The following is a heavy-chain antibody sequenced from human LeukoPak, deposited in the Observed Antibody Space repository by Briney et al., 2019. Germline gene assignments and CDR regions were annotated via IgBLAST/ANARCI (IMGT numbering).Heavy chain of an antibody. Sequence: SETQSLTCTVSGGSISSYYWSWIRQPPGKGLEWIGYIYYSGSTNYNPSLKSRVTISVDTSKNQFSLKLSSVTAADTAVYYCARGRLAYCGGDYYHNWFDPWSQGTLVTVSS. D-gene: IGHD2-21*02. J-gene: IGHJ5*02. V-gene: IGHV4-59*01. CDR2: IYYSGST. CDR3: ARGRLAYCGGDYYHNWFDP. CDR1: GGSISSYY.